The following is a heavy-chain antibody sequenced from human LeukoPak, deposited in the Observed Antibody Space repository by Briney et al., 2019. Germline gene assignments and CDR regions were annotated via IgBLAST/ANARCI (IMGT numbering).Heavy chain of an antibody. D-gene: IGHD4-17*01. CDR3: TTDPGYGDYGRVYYYYMDV. J-gene: IGHJ6*03. CDR2: IKSKTDGGTT. Sequence: GGSLRPSCAASGFTFSNAWMSWVRQAPGKGLEWVGRIKSKTDGGTTDYAAPVKGRFTISRDDSKNTLYLQMNSLKTEDTAVYYCTTDPGYGDYGRVYYYYMDVWGKGTTVTVSS. CDR1: GFTFSNAW. V-gene: IGHV3-15*01.